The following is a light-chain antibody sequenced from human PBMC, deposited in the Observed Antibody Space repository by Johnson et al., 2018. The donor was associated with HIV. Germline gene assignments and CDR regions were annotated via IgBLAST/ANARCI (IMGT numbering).Light chain of an antibody. CDR1: SSNIGNNY. CDR3: GTWASSLRSGF. V-gene: IGLV1-51*01. Sequence: QSVLTQPPSVSAAPGQKVTISCSGSSSNIGNNYVSWYQQLPRTAPKLLIYDNNKRPSGTPDRFSGSQSGTSATLGITGLQSGDEADYYCGTWASSLRSGFVGAGTKVTVL. J-gene: IGLJ1*01. CDR2: DNN.